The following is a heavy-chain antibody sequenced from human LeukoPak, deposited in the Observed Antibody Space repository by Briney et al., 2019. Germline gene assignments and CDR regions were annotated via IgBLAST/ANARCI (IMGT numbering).Heavy chain of an antibody. V-gene: IGHV3-30*04. CDR2: ISYDDGSNK. J-gene: IGHJ4*02. CDR1: GFTFSSYA. Sequence: GRSLRLSCAASGFTFSSYALHWVRQAPGKGLEWVAVISYDDGSNKYYADSVKGRFTISRDNSKNTLYLQMNSLRTVDTAVYYCARESGGNTPYYFDSWGQGTLVTVSS. CDR3: ARESGGNTPYYFDS. D-gene: IGHD2-2*02.